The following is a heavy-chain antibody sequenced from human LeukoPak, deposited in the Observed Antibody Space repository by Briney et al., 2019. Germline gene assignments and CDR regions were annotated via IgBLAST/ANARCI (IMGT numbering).Heavy chain of an antibody. CDR1: GFTFSSYA. J-gene: IGHJ6*02. V-gene: IGHV3-30-3*01. D-gene: IGHD3-22*01. CDR2: ISYDGSNK. Sequence: GRSLRLSCAASGFTFSSYAMHWVRQAPGKGLEWVAVISYDGSNKYYADSVKGRFTISRDNSKNTLYLQMNSLRVEDTAVYYCARDFPDYYDSSGYNYYYYYGMDVWGQGTTVTVSS. CDR3: ARDFPDYYDSSGYNYYYYYGMDV.